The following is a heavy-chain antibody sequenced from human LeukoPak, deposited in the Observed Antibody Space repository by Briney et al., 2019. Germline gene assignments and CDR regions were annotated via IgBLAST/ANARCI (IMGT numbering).Heavy chain of an antibody. D-gene: IGHD2-21*02. V-gene: IGHV3-23*01. CDR3: TRRMATATGAFDI. J-gene: IGHJ3*02. Sequence: PGGSLRLSCAASGFTFINFAMSWVRQAPGKRLEWVAAISGGGGTTYYAESVKGRFTISIDNSKNTLYVQINSLTAEDTAVFYCTRRMATATGAFDIWGQGTMITVSS. CDR2: ISGGGGTT. CDR1: GFTFINFA.